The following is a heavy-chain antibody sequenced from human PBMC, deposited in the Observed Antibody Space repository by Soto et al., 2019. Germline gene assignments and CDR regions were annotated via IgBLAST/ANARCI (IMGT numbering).Heavy chain of an antibody. CDR3: AREGGLLNWFDP. CDR1: GFTFSSYS. V-gene: IGHV3-48*01. CDR2: ISSSSSTI. J-gene: IGHJ5*02. Sequence: EVQLVESGGGLVQPGGSLRLSCAASGFTFSSYSMNWVRQAPGQGLAWVSYISSSSSTIDYAESVKGRFTISRDNDKNSLYLQMNSLRVEDTAVYYCAREGGLLNWFDPWGQGTLVTVSS.